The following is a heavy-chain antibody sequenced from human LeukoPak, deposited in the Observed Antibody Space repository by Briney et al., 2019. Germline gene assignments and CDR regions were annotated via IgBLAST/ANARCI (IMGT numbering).Heavy chain of an antibody. Sequence: ASVKVSCKVSGYTLTELSMHWVRQAPGKGLEWMGGFDPEDGETIYAQKFQGRVTMTEDTSTDTAYMELSSLRSEDTAVYYCATVLSGSYYNPGPIFDYWGRGTLVAVSS. D-gene: IGHD1-26*01. CDR1: GYTLTELS. CDR3: ATVLSGSYYNPGPIFDY. J-gene: IGHJ4*02. CDR2: FDPEDGET. V-gene: IGHV1-24*01.